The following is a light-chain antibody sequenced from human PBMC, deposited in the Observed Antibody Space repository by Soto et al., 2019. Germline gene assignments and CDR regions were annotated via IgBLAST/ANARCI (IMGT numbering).Light chain of an antibody. J-gene: IGKJ4*01. CDR3: QQYNNWPPLT. CDR2: GAS. CDR1: QSVRSN. V-gene: IGKV3-15*01. Sequence: EVVMTQSPATLSVSPGERATLSCRASQSVRSNLAWYLQKPGQAPRLLLYGASTRATGIPARFSGSGSGTEFTLTISSLQSEDLAVYYCQQYNNWPPLTFGGGTKVEIK.